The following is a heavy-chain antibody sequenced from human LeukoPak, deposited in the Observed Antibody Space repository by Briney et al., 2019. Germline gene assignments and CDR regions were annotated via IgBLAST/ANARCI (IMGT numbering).Heavy chain of an antibody. V-gene: IGHV1-2*02. CDR2: INPNSGGT. CDR3: ARGSSSWKAPADY. Sequence: ASVKVSCKASGYTFTGYYMHWVRQAPGQGLEWMGWINPNSGGTNYAQKFQGRVTMTRDTSISTAYMELSRLRSDDTAVYYCARGSSSWKAPADYWGQGTLVTVSS. J-gene: IGHJ4*02. CDR1: GYTFTGYY. D-gene: IGHD6-13*01.